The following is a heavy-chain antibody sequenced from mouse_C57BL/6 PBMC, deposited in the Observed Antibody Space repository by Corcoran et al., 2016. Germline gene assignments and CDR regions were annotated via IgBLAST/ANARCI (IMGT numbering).Heavy chain of an antibody. D-gene: IGHD2-4*01. J-gene: IGHJ4*01. CDR2: INPNNGGT. CDR1: GYTFTDYY. V-gene: IGHV1-26*01. Sequence: EVQLQQSGPELVKPGASVKISCKASGYTFTDYYMNWVKQSHGKSLEWIGDINPNNGGTSYNQKFKGKATLTVDKSSSTAYMELRSLTSEDSAVYYCARRTYYDYDRGAMDYWGQGTSVTVSS. CDR3: ARRTYYDYDRGAMDY.